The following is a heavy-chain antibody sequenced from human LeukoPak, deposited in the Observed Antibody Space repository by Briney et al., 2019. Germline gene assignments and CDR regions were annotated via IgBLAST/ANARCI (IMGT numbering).Heavy chain of an antibody. V-gene: IGHV1-18*01. CDR3: ARDTQLWFGELLYSNDAFDI. Sequence: GASVKVSCKASGYTFTSYGISWVRQAPGQGLEWMGWISAYNGNTNYAQKLQGRDTMTTDTSTSTAYMELRSLRSDDTAVYYCARDTQLWFGELLYSNDAFDIWGQGTMVTVSS. CDR1: GYTFTSYG. CDR2: ISAYNGNT. D-gene: IGHD3-10*01. J-gene: IGHJ3*02.